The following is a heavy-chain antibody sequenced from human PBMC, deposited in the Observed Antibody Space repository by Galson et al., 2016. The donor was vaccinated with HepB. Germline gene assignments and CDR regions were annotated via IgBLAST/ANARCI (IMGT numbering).Heavy chain of an antibody. D-gene: IGHD1-1*01. V-gene: IGHV6-1*01. CDR1: GDSVSSNSVA. CDR2: TYK. Sequence: CAISGDSVSSNSVAWNWIRQSPSRGLEWLGRTYKNYATSVKSRITINSDTSKNQFSRHLNSVTPDDTAVYYCAREIWNSFDVWGQGTVVTVSS. CDR3: AREIWNSFDV. J-gene: IGHJ3*01.